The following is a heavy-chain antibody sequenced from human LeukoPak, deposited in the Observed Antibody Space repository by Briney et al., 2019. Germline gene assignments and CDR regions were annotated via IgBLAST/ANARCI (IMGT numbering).Heavy chain of an antibody. D-gene: IGHD2-21*02. CDR2: IRYDGSNK. J-gene: IGHJ4*02. V-gene: IGHV3-30*02. Sequence: PGGSLRLSCAASGFTFSSYGMHWVRQAPGKGLEWVAFIRYDGSNKYYADSVKGRFTISRDNAKNALYLQINSLTPEDTAVYYCARRTIAVVTGDFWGQGTLVTVSS. CDR1: GFTFSSYG. CDR3: ARRTIAVVTGDF.